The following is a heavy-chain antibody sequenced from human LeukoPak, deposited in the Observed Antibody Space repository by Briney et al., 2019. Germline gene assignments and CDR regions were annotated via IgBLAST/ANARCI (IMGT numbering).Heavy chain of an antibody. Sequence: SETLSLTCTVSGGSISSYYWSWIRQPPGKGLEWIGYIYYSGSTNYSPSLKSRVTISVDTSKNQFSLKLSSVTAADTAVYYCARGTYYYDSSGYSYYDYYYMDVWGKGTTVTISS. D-gene: IGHD3-22*01. V-gene: IGHV4-59*01. CDR1: GGSISSYY. J-gene: IGHJ6*03. CDR2: IYYSGST. CDR3: ARGTYYYDSSGYSYYDYYYMDV.